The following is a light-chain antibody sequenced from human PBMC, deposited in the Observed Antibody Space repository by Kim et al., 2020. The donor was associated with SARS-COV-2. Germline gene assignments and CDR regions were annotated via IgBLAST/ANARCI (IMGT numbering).Light chain of an antibody. CDR3: QSYNSSNWV. Sequence: GKTRTISCIRSIGGIASNYVQWYHQRPGSSPYAVIYEHNQKPSGIPDRFSGSVDSSTNSASLTIAGLKTEDEADYYCQSYNSSNWVFGGGTQVTVL. CDR2: EHN. J-gene: IGLJ3*02. V-gene: IGLV6-57*01. CDR1: IGGIASNY.